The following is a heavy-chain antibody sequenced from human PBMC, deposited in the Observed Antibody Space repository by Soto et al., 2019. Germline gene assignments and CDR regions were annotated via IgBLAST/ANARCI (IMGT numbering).Heavy chain of an antibody. CDR2: IIPIFGGP. V-gene: IGHV1-69*06. Sequence: QVQLVQSGAVVKKPGSSVTVSCKASGGMFSDYTISWVRQAPGQGLEWMGGIIPIFGGPHYAQKFQGRVTMTADKPTSAVYLELRDRTSEDTAVYSCAKKGGGSSSDFWRANWFDPWGQGTLVTVPS. J-gene: IGHJ5*02. D-gene: IGHD3-3*01. CDR1: GGMFSDYT. CDR3: AKKGGGSSSDFWRANWFDP.